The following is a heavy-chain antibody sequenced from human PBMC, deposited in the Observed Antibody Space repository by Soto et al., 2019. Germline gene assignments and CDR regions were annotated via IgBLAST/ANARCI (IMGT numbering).Heavy chain of an antibody. Sequence: EVQLVESGGGLVQPGGSLRLSCAASGFTFSSYWMHWVRQAPWKGLVWVSRINSDGSSTSYADSVKGRFTIFRDNAKNTLYLQMNSLRAEDTAVYYCAVAVAGPTAIGYWGQGTLVTVSS. J-gene: IGHJ4*02. D-gene: IGHD6-19*01. V-gene: IGHV3-74*01. CDR3: AVAVAGPTAIGY. CDR2: INSDGSST. CDR1: GFTFSSYW.